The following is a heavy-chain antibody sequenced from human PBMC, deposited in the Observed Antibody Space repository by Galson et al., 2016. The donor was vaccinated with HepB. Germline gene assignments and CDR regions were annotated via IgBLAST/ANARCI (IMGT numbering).Heavy chain of an antibody. CDR1: GFTFSNYA. D-gene: IGHD1-26*01. J-gene: IGHJ4*02. CDR2: ISYDGTNI. Sequence: SLRLSCAASGFTFSNYAMHWVRQAPGKGLEWVAAISYDGTNIYYADSVQGRFTVSRDNSKNALYLQMNSLRPEDMAVFYCARMNSGSPQGGLFQYRGQGTLVSVSS. V-gene: IGHV3-30-3*01. CDR3: ARMNSGSPQGGLFQY.